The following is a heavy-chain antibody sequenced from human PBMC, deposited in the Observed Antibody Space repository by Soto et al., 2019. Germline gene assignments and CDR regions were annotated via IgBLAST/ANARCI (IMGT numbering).Heavy chain of an antibody. J-gene: IGHJ6*02. D-gene: IGHD6-6*01. V-gene: IGHV4-39*01. CDR2: INYSGNT. Sequence: SETLSLTCTVSGGSISSSSYCWGWIRQPPGKGLEWIGSINYSGNTYYSSSLKSRVTISVDTSKIQFSLKLTSVTAADTAVYYCXRYSIVGRRDYYYGMDLWGQGTTVTVSS. CDR3: XRYSIVGRRDYYYGMDL. CDR1: GGSISSSSYC.